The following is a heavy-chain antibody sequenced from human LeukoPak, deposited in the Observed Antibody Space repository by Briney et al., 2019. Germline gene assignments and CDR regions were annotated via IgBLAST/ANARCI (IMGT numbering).Heavy chain of an antibody. D-gene: IGHD5-24*01. CDR3: ARGNGYNFGSIDY. CDR2: IYPGDSDT. J-gene: IGHJ4*02. Sequence: GESLKISCKGSGYSFSTYWIGWVRQMPGKGLEWMGIIYPGDSDTGYSPSFRGQVTISADKSISTAYLQWSSLKASDTAMYYCARGNGYNFGSIDYWGQGTLVTVSS. V-gene: IGHV5-51*01. CDR1: GYSFSTYW.